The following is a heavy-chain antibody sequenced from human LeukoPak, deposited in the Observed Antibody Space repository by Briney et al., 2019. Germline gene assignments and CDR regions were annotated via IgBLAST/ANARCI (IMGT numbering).Heavy chain of an antibody. D-gene: IGHD2/OR15-2a*01. CDR3: AKDPHQLILSNYFDD. Sequence: GGSLRLSCAASGFTFSSRAMYWGRQAPAKGLEWVAGLSYDGSNTYYLDSVKGRFTISGDNSKNTLYLQMDSLRTEDTAVYYCAKDPHQLILSNYFDDWGQGTLVTVSS. CDR2: LSYDGSNT. J-gene: IGHJ4*02. V-gene: IGHV3-30*18. CDR1: GFTFSSRA.